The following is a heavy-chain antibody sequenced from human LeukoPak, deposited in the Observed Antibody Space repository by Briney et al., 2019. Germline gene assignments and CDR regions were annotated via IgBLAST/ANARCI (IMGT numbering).Heavy chain of an antibody. J-gene: IGHJ4*02. CDR1: GGSISGYY. V-gene: IGHV4-59*01. Sequence: MPSETLSLTCTVSGGSISGYYWSWIRQPPGKELEWIGYIYYSGSTSYNPSLKSRVTISVDASKRQFSLKLTSVTAADTAVYYCARDSPPSDYWGQGTLVTASS. CDR2: IYYSGST. CDR3: ARDSPPSDY.